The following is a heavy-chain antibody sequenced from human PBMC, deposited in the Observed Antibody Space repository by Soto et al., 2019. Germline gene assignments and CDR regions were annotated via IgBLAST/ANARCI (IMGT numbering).Heavy chain of an antibody. CDR3: ARVYGDCFDY. D-gene: IGHD4-17*01. CDR2: INYSGST. J-gene: IGHJ4*02. V-gene: IGHV4-34*01. CDR1: GGSFSGYY. Sequence: PSETLPLTCAVYGGSFSGYYWTWIRQPPGKGLEWIGDINYSGSTNYNPSLKSRVTISVDTSKNQFSLKLSSVTAADTAVYYCARVYGDCFDYWGQRTLVTVSS.